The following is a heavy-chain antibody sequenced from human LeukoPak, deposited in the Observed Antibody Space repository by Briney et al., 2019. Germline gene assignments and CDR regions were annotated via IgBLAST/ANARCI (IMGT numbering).Heavy chain of an antibody. Sequence: GGSLRLSCAASGFTFSSYSMNWVRQAPGKGLEWVSSISSSSSYIYYADSVKGRFTISRDNAKNSLYLQMNSLRAEDTAVYYCARVMDCSGGSCYYGMDVWGQGTTVTVSS. D-gene: IGHD2-15*01. CDR1: GFTFSSYS. V-gene: IGHV3-21*01. CDR3: ARVMDCSGGSCYYGMDV. J-gene: IGHJ6*02. CDR2: ISSSSSYI.